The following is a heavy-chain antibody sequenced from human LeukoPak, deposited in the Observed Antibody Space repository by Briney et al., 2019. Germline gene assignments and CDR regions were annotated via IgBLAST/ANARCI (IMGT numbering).Heavy chain of an antibody. CDR3: AKSYYYDSSGYYWDLVPGPVQN. CDR1: GFTFSSYS. V-gene: IGHV3-23*01. Sequence: GGSLRLSCAASGFTFSSYSMNWVRQAPGKGLEWVSAISGSGGSTYYADSVKGRFTISRDNSKNTLYLQMNSLRAEDTAVYYCAKSYYYDSSGYYWDLVPGPVQNWGQGTLVTVSS. CDR2: ISGSGGST. D-gene: IGHD3-22*01. J-gene: IGHJ4*02.